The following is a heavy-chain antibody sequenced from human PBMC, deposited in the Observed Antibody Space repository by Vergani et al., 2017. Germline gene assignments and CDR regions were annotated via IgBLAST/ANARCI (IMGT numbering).Heavy chain of an antibody. CDR2: IHYIENT. V-gene: IGHV4-59*11. J-gene: IGHJ5*02. Sequence: QVQLQESGPGLVKSSETLSLTCSVSFDSIRNLYCNWIRQPPGKGLEWIGSIHYIENTNYNPALKTRVTISVDTSKNQFSLTLTSVTAADTAVYYCASYTHSGQRADRWGQGILVTVTS. D-gene: IGHD6-19*01. CDR3: ASYTHSGQRADR. CDR1: FDSIRNLY.